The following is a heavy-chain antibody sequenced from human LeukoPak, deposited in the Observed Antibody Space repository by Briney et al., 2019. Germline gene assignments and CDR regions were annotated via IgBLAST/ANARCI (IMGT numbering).Heavy chain of an antibody. Sequence: ASVKVSCKASGYTFTGYYMNWVRQAPGQGLEWMGWINPNSGGTNFAQKFQGRVTMTRDTSISTAYMELSRLTSDDTAVYYCVPSNDYYYYFDYWGQGTLVTVSS. CDR2: INPNSGGT. CDR1: GYTFTGYY. CDR3: VPSNDYYYYFDY. V-gene: IGHV1-2*02. J-gene: IGHJ4*02. D-gene: IGHD3-22*01.